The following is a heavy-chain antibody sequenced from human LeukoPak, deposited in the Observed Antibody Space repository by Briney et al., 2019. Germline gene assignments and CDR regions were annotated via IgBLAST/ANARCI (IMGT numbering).Heavy chain of an antibody. CDR3: ASQDCSGGSCYFDAFDI. Sequence: SVKVSCKASGGTFSSYTISWVRQAPGQGLEWMGGIIPIFGTANYAQKFQGRVTITADKSTSTAYMELSSLRSEDTAVYYCASQDCSGGSCYFDAFDIWGQGTMVTVSS. V-gene: IGHV1-69*06. J-gene: IGHJ3*02. CDR2: IIPIFGTA. CDR1: GGTFSSYT. D-gene: IGHD2-15*01.